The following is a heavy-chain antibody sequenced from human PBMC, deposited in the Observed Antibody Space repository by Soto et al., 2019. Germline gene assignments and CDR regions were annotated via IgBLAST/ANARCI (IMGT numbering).Heavy chain of an antibody. D-gene: IGHD3-9*01. Sequence: ASVKVSCKASGYTFTSYAMHWVRQAPGQRLEWMGWINAGNGNTKYSQKFQGRVTITRDTSASTAYMELSSLRSEDTAVYYCARAKIRYFDWLRTGGYGMDVWGQGTTVTVSS. CDR3: ARAKIRYFDWLRTGGYGMDV. CDR2: INAGNGNT. J-gene: IGHJ6*02. V-gene: IGHV1-3*01. CDR1: GYTFTSYA.